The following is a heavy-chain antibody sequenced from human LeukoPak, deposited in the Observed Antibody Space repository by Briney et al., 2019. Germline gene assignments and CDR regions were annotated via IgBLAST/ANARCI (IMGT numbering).Heavy chain of an antibody. CDR1: GGSINRYY. Sequence: SETLSLTCTGSGGSINRYYWSWIRQPAGKGLEWIGRIYTSGTTSYNPSLKSRVTMSVDTSKNQFSLILSSVTAADTAVYYCARGSPSGSGGRDTFDFWGQGTMVTVSS. J-gene: IGHJ3*01. CDR3: ARGSPSGSGGRDTFDF. V-gene: IGHV4-4*07. D-gene: IGHD2-15*01. CDR2: IYTSGTT.